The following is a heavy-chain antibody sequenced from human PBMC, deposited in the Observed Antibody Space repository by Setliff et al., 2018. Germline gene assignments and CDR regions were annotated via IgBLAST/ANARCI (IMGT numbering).Heavy chain of an antibody. D-gene: IGHD4-17*01. V-gene: IGHV1-69*10. Sequence: GASVKVSCKAPGGTFSSYAISWVRQAPGQGLEWMGGIIPILGIANYAQKFQGRVTITADESTSTAYMELSSLRSEDTAVYYCASNSAHYGDSSPFDYWGQGTLVTVPS. CDR2: IIPILGIA. J-gene: IGHJ4*02. CDR1: GGTFSSYA. CDR3: ASNSAHYGDSSPFDY.